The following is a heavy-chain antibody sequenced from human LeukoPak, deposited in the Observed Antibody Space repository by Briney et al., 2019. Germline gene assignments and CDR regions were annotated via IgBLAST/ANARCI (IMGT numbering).Heavy chain of an antibody. D-gene: IGHD4-17*01. V-gene: IGHV4-59*01. J-gene: IGHJ5*02. CDR2: IYYSGST. CDR3: AIHPTSMTRVTEGWFDP. CDR1: GVSISSYY. Sequence: SETLSLTCTVSGVSISSYYWSWIRQPPGKGLEWIGYIYYSGSTNYNPSLKSRVTISLDTSKNQFSLKLTSVTAADTAVYYCAIHPTSMTRVTEGWFDPWGQGTLVTVSS.